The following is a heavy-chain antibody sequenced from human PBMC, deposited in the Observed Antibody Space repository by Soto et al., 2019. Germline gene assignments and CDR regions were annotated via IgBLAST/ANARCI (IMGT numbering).Heavy chain of an antibody. J-gene: IGHJ1*01. CDR1: GFTFDDYA. V-gene: IGHV3-9*01. D-gene: IGHD6-13*01. CDR2: INWNSGSI. CDR3: VKDESINWYSGHFRH. Sequence: GGTLRLSCAASGFTFDDYAMHWVRQVPGKGLEWVSGINWNSGSIGYGDSVKGRFAISRDNAKNSLHLQMNSLSAEDTAFYYCVKDESINWYSGHFRHWGQGTLVTVSS.